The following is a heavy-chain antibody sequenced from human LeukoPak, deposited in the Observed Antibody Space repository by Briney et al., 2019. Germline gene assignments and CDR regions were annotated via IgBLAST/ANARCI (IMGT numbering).Heavy chain of an antibody. Sequence: PGGSLRLSCAASGFTFSSYEMNWVRQAPGKGLEWVSYITSSGSAVYYADSVKGRFTISRDNAKNSLYLQMNSLRAEDTAVYYRARVFNWFDPWGQGTLVTVSS. CDR2: ITSSGSAV. V-gene: IGHV3-48*03. J-gene: IGHJ5*02. CDR3: ARVFNWFDP. CDR1: GFTFSSYE.